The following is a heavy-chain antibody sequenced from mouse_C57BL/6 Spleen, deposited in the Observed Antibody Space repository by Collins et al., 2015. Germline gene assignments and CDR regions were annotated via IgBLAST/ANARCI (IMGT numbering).Heavy chain of an antibody. Sequence: QVQLQQSGPELVKPGASVKISCKASGYAFSSSWMNWVKQRPGQGLEWIGRIYPGDGDSNYNGKFKGKATLTADTSSSTAYMQLSSLTSVDSAVYFCAKSRANYVWYFDVWGAGTTVTVSS. CDR2: IYPGDGDS. J-gene: IGHJ1*01. CDR1: GYAFSSSW. D-gene: IGHD2-1*01. CDR3: AKSRANYVWYFDV. V-gene: IGHV1-82*01.